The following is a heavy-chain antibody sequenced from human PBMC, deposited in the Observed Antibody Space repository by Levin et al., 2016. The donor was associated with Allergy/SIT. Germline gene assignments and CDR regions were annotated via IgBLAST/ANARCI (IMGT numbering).Heavy chain of an antibody. CDR3: ARSRKVASYYSGLDV. Sequence: WIRQPPGKALEWIGEINHFGTTDSNPSLKSRVTISVDTPRNQFSLRLSSVTAADTAVYYCARSRKVASYYSGLDVWGQGTTVTVSS. V-gene: IGHV4-34*01. CDR2: INHFGTT. J-gene: IGHJ6*02. D-gene: IGHD2-15*01.